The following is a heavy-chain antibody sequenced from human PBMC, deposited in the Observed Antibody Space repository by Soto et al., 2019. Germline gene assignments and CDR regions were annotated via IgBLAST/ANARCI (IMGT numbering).Heavy chain of an antibody. CDR3: AATSWFDNSGSHS. CDR1: GDSITNDNYY. V-gene: IGHV4-30-4*01. D-gene: IGHD3-22*01. Sequence: SETLSLTCTVSGDSITNDNYYWSWIRQSSGKGLEWIGYIYYSGTTHYNPSLKSRLIISMDTSKNQFSLRLGSVSAADTAVYYCAATSWFDNSGSHSWAQGALVTVSS. CDR2: IYYSGTT. J-gene: IGHJ4*02.